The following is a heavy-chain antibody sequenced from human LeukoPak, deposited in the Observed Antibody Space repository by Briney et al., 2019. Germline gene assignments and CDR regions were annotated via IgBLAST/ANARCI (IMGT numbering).Heavy chain of an antibody. Sequence: PSESLSLTCAVYGGSFSGNYWRWVRQPPGKGLEWVGEINHSGSTNYNPSLKRGVTISVDTSKNQFSLKLSSVTAADTAVYYCARGPPYYYDSSRYFDYWGQGTLVTVSS. V-gene: IGHV4-34*01. J-gene: IGHJ4*02. D-gene: IGHD3-22*01. CDR2: INHSGST. CDR1: GGSFSGNY. CDR3: ARGPPYYYDSSRYFDY.